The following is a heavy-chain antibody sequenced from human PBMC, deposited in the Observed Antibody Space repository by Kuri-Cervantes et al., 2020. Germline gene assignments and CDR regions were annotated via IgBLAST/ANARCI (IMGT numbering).Heavy chain of an antibody. D-gene: IGHD1-1*01. CDR3: ARRPSSSTGFDP. Sequence: SETLSLTCTVSGGSISSSSYYWGWIRQPPGKGLEWIGSIYYSGSTYYNPSLKSRVTISVDKSKNQFSLKLSSVTAADTAVYYCARRPSSSTGFDPWGHGTLVTVSS. V-gene: IGHV4-39*07. CDR2: IYYSGST. CDR1: GGSISSSSYY. J-gene: IGHJ5*02.